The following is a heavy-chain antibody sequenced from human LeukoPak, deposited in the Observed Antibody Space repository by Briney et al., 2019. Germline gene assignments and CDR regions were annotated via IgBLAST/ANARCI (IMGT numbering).Heavy chain of an antibody. Sequence: GGSLRLSCAASGFTFSGSAMHWVRQASGKGLEWVGRIRSKANSYATAYAASVKGRFTISRDDSKNTAYLQMNSLRAEDTAVYYCAKVLYSSGWFLFDYWGQGTLVTVSS. CDR2: IRSKANSYAT. D-gene: IGHD6-19*01. V-gene: IGHV3-73*01. CDR3: AKVLYSSGWFLFDY. CDR1: GFTFSGSA. J-gene: IGHJ4*02.